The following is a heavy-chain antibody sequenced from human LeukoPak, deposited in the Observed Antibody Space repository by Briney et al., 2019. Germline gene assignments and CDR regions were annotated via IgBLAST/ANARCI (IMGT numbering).Heavy chain of an antibody. CDR3: ARRVLLYDILTAYSHSYSYYMDV. CDR1: GFTFDDYA. D-gene: IGHD3-9*01. J-gene: IGHJ6*03. Sequence: GGSLRLSCAASGFTFDDYAMHWVRQAPGKGLEWVSVISGSGGITYYADSVKGRFIISRDNSKNTLYLQMNSLRSEDTAVYYCARRVLLYDILTAYSHSYSYYMDVWGRGTTVTISS. CDR2: ISGSGGIT. V-gene: IGHV3-23*01.